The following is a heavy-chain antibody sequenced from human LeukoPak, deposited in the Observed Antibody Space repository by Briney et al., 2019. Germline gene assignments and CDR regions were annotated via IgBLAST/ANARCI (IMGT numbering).Heavy chain of an antibody. V-gene: IGHV4-59*11. CDR3: ARNAEDYSGYDYLDY. CDR2: IFHSWST. Sequence: SETLSLTCTVSGGSIKSHFWSWVRQPPGKRLEWIGYIFHSWSTNYNPSLKSRVTISVDTSKNQFSLKLSSVTAADTAVYYRARNAEDYSGYDYLDYWGQGTLVTVSS. J-gene: IGHJ4*02. CDR1: GGSIKSHF. D-gene: IGHD5-12*01.